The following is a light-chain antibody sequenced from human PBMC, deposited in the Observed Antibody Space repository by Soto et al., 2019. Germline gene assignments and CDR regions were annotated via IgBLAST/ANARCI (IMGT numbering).Light chain of an antibody. CDR2: DAF. CDR1: QSVSGY. J-gene: IGKJ5*01. Sequence: EIVLTQSPGTLSLSPGXRATLSCWASQSVSGYLAWYQQKLGQPPRLLIYDAFNRAAGIPARFSGSGSGTDFTLTISSLEPEDFAIYYCQHRSDWPITFGRGTRLEIK. V-gene: IGKV3-11*01. CDR3: QHRSDWPIT.